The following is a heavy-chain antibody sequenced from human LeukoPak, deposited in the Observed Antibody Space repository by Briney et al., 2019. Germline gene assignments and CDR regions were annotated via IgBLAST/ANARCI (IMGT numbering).Heavy chain of an antibody. V-gene: IGHV4-4*02. J-gene: IGHJ4*02. D-gene: IGHD3-22*01. CDR3: ARVGRYYDSSGYPNPFDY. CDR1: GGSICSSNW. CDR2: IFHSGST. Sequence: PSGTLSLTCAVSGGSICSSNWWSWVRRPPGKGLEWIGEIFHSGSTNYNPSLKSRDTISVDKSKNQFSLKLSSVTAADTAVYYCARVGRYYDSSGYPNPFDYWGQGTLVTVSS.